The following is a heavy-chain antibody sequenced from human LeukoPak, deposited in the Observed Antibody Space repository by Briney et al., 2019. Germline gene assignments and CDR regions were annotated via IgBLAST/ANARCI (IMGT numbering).Heavy chain of an antibody. CDR2: IWSDGSNK. CDR3: ARDFLSVYGDRGGLDY. Sequence: PGRSLRLSCAASGFTFSSFGMHWVRQAPGKGLEWVAIIWSDGSNKYYADSVKGRFTISRDNSKNTLLLQMNSLRAEDTAVYYCARDFLSVYGDRGGLDYWGQGTLVTVSS. J-gene: IGHJ4*02. D-gene: IGHD4-17*01. V-gene: IGHV3-33*01. CDR1: GFTFSSFG.